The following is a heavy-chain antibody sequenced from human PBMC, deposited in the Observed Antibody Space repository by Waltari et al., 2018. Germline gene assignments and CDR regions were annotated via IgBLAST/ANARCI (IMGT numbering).Heavy chain of an antibody. V-gene: IGHV4-59*01. Sequence: QVQLQESGPGLVKPSETLSLTCTVSGGSISSYYWSWSRQPPGKGLEWIGYIYYSGGNTYNPSLKGRCTISVDTSKNQFSLKLSSVTAADTAVYYCASLSDAFDIWGQGTMVTVSS. CDR2: IYYSGGN. CDR3: ASLSDAFDI. CDR1: GGSISSYY. J-gene: IGHJ3*02.